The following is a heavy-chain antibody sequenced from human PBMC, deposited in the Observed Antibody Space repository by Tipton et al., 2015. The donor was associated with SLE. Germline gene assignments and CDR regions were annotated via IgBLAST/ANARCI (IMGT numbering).Heavy chain of an antibody. CDR2: IYHSGTT. V-gene: IGHV4-38-2*01. CDR1: GFSISSYY. Sequence: TLSLTCAVSGFSISSYYWGWIRQPPGKGLEWLGAIYHSGTTYYNPSLKSRVTMSMGTSKNQFSLELRSVTAADTAVYYCARHVGDSGYGRMSDYWGQGTLVTVSS. CDR3: ARHVGDSGYGRMSDY. J-gene: IGHJ4*02. D-gene: IGHD5-12*01.